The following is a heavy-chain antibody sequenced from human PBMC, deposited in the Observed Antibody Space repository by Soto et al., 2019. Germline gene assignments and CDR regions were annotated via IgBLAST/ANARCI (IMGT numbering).Heavy chain of an antibody. J-gene: IGHJ6*02. D-gene: IGHD6-6*01. CDR2: IIPIFGTA. CDR1: GGTFSSYA. V-gene: IGHV1-69*01. CDR3: ASFQGSSSSNYYYYGMDV. Sequence: QVQLVQSGAEVKKPGSSVKVSCKASGGTFSSYAISWVRQAPGQGLEWMGGIIPIFGTANYAQKFQGRVTITAAETPSTSYMDRSSLRSEDTAVYYWASFQGSSSSNYYYYGMDVWCQETTVTDSS.